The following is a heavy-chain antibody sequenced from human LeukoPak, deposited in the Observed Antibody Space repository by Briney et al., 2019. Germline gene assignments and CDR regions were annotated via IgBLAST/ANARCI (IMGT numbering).Heavy chain of an antibody. D-gene: IGHD3-9*01. CDR2: ISGSGGST. Sequence: PGGSLRLSCAASGFTFSSYAMSWVRQAPGKGLGWVSAISGSGGSTYYADSVKGRFTISRDNSKNTLYLQMNSLRAEDTAVYYCAKDGVYYDILTGYYSLPFDYWGQGTLVTVSS. CDR1: GFTFSSYA. J-gene: IGHJ4*02. CDR3: AKDGVYYDILTGYYSLPFDY. V-gene: IGHV3-23*01.